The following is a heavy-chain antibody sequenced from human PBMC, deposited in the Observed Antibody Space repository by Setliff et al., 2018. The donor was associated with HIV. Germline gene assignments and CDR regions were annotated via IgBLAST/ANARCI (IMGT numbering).Heavy chain of an antibody. V-gene: IGHV1-69*13. CDR2: IIPIFGTA. D-gene: IGHD4-4*01. CDR3: ARDRSNYVGLDAFDI. Sequence: SVKVSCKASGGTFSSYAISWVRQAPGQGLEWMGGIIPIFGTANYAQKFQGRVTITADESTSTAFMELSSLRSEDTAVYYCARDRSNYVGLDAFDIWGQGTMVT. J-gene: IGHJ3*02. CDR1: GGTFSSYA.